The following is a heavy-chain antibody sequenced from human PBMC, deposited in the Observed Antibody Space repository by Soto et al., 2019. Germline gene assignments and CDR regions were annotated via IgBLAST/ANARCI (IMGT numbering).Heavy chain of an antibody. Sequence: QVQLVQSGAEVKKPGSSVKVSCKASGGNFSRYAISWLRQAPGQGLEWMGGIIPVFRTTNYEQKLQGRGTNTADRPTSDASGELSSLTSADTAVYYSAQSPPYRLIQTPAGNQYYSPMDVWGQGTTVTVSS. CDR1: GGNFSRYA. V-gene: IGHV1-69*06. D-gene: IGHD1-1*01. CDR3: AQSPPYRLIQTPAGNQYYSPMDV. CDR2: IIPVFRTT. J-gene: IGHJ6*02.